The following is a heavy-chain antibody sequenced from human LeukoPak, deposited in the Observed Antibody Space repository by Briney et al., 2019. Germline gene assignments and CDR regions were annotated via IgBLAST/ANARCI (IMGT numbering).Heavy chain of an antibody. CDR3: ARSPAYQTRYHFDY. V-gene: IGHV4-59*01. Sequence: SETLSLTCTVSGGSISSYYWSWIRQPPGKGLEWIGYIYYSGSTNYNPSLKSRVTISVDTSKNQLSLKLSSVTAADTAVYNCARSPAYQTRYHFDYWGQGTLVTVSS. J-gene: IGHJ4*02. D-gene: IGHD2-2*01. CDR2: IYYSGST. CDR1: GGSISSYY.